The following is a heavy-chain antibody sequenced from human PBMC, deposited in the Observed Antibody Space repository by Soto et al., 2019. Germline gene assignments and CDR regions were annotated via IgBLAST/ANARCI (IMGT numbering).Heavy chain of an antibody. D-gene: IGHD3-16*01. CDR2: ISSSSSYI. J-gene: IGHJ3*02. CDR3: ARDNDSNAFDI. CDR1: GFACSSYS. V-gene: IGHV3-21*01. Sequence: GGSLRLSCGASGFACSSYSMNCVRQAPGKGLEWVSSISSSSSYIYYADSVKGRFTISRDNAKNSLYLQMNSLRAEDTAVYYCARDNDSNAFDIWGQGTMVTVSS.